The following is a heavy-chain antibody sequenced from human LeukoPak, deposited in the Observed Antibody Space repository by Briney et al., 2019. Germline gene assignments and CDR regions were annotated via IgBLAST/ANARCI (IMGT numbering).Heavy chain of an antibody. CDR1: GYTFTSYG. J-gene: IGHJ6*03. V-gene: IGHV1-18*01. CDR3: ARVMVREGYYYMDV. CDR2: ISAYNGNT. D-gene: IGHD3-10*01. Sequence: GASVKVSCKASGYTFTSYGISWVRQAPGQGLEWMGWISAYNGNTNYAQKLQGRVTMTTDASTSTAYMELRSLRSDDTAVYYCARVMVREGYYYMDVWGKGTTVTISS.